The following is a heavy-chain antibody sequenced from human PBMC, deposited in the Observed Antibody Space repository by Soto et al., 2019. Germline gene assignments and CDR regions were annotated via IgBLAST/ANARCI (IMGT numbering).Heavy chain of an antibody. J-gene: IGHJ6*02. CDR1: GGSISSSSYY. V-gene: IGHV4-39*07. CDR2: IYYSGST. Sequence: SETLSLTCTVSGGSISSSSYYWGWIRQPPGKGLEWIGSIYYSGSTYYNPSLKSRVTISVDTSKNQFSLKLSSVTAADTAVYYCARVPPAAIVYYYYGMDVWGQGTTVTVSS. CDR3: ARVPPAAIVYYYYGMDV. D-gene: IGHD2-2*01.